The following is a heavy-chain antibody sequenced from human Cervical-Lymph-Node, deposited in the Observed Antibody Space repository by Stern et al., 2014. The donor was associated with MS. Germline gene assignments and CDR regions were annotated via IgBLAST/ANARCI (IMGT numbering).Heavy chain of an antibody. CDR3: ASPSPLMGGFYDMDV. D-gene: IGHD3-16*01. CDR1: GGSVSSDNYY. CDR2: IYHSGST. J-gene: IGHJ6*02. Sequence: QVQLQESGPGLVKPSETLSLTCTVSGGSVSSDNYYWSWIRQPPGKELEWIGYIYHSGSTNYNPSLKSRVTISVDTSKNQFSLKLSSVTAADTAVYYCASPSPLMGGFYDMDVWGQGTTVTVSS. V-gene: IGHV4-61*01.